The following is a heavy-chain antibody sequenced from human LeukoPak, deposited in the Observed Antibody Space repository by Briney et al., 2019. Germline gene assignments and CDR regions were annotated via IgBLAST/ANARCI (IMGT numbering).Heavy chain of an antibody. V-gene: IGHV4-31*03. D-gene: IGHD1-1*01. CDR3: ARSLGTLAKPQDYFDY. CDR1: GGSISSGGYY. J-gene: IGHJ4*02. CDR2: IYYSGST. Sequence: SETLSLTCTVSGGSISSGGYYWSWIRQHPGKGLEWIGYIYYSGSTYYNPSLKSRATISVDTSKNQFSLKLSSVTAADTAVYYCARSLGTLAKPQDYFDYWGQGTLVTVSS.